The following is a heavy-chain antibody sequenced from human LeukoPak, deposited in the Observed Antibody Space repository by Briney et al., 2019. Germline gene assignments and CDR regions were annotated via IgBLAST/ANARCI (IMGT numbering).Heavy chain of an antibody. CDR1: GFTFSSYA. Sequence: GGSLRLSCAASGFTFSSYAMSWVRQAPGKGLEWVSAISGSGGSTYYADSVKGRFTISRDNSKNTLYLQMNSLRAEDTAVYYCAKDWNYGSGSYCPLDYWGQGTLVTVSS. J-gene: IGHJ4*02. CDR3: AKDWNYGSGSYCPLDY. V-gene: IGHV3-23*01. CDR2: ISGSGGST. D-gene: IGHD3-10*01.